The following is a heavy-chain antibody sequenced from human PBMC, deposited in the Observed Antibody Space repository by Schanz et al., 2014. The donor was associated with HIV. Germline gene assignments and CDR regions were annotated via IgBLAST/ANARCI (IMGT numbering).Heavy chain of an antibody. J-gene: IGHJ4*02. Sequence: QVQLVESGGGLVKPGGSLRLSCAASGFTFSDYYMSWIRQAPGRGLEWLSYIDRSSYTINYADSVKGRFTISRDNANNSLFLQMNSLRPEDTALYYCARYRSSYEWSPPWLDFWGQGTLVTVSS. CDR2: IDRSSYTI. CDR1: GFTFSDYY. V-gene: IGHV3-11*01. D-gene: IGHD3-22*01. CDR3: ARYRSSYEWSPPWLDF.